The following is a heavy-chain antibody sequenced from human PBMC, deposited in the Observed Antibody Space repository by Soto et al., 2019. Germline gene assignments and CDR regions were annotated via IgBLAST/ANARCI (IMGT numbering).Heavy chain of an antibody. J-gene: IGHJ4*02. CDR2: ISYDGSNK. V-gene: IGHV3-30-3*01. CDR3: ARAYSSSSGLDY. D-gene: IGHD6-6*01. Sequence: QVQLVESGGGVVQPGRSLRLSCAASGFTFSSYAMHWVRQAPGKGLEWVAVISYDGSNKYYADSVKGRFTISRDNSNNTLYLQMNSLRAEDTAVYYCARAYSSSSGLDYWGQGTLVTVSS. CDR1: GFTFSSYA.